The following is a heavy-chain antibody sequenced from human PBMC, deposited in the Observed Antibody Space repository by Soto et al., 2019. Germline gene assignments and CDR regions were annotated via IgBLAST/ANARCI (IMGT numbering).Heavy chain of an antibody. V-gene: IGHV4-39*01. Sequence: SETLSLTCIVSGESISSSSYYWGWIRQPPGEGLEWIGSIYHSGRTYYNPSLKSRVSISIDTSKNQFSLKLSSVAAADTALYYCARQRTTVVTQAYFDYWGQGALVTVSS. D-gene: IGHD2-21*02. J-gene: IGHJ4*02. CDR2: IYHSGRT. CDR3: ARQRTTVVTQAYFDY. CDR1: GESISSSSYY.